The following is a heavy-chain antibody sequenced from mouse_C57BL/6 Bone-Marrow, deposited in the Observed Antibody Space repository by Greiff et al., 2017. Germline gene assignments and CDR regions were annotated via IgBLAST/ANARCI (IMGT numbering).Heavy chain of an antibody. CDR1: GYSFTGYY. CDR3: ARVGREDARDD. J-gene: IGHJ4*01. D-gene: IGHD4-1*01. V-gene: IGHV1-42*01. CDR2: INPSTGGT. Sequence: VKLVESGPELVKPGASVKISCKASGYSFTGYYMNWVKQSPEKSLEWIGEINPSTGGTTYNQKFKAKATLTVDKSSSTAYMQLKSLTSEDSAVYYCARVGREDARDDWGQGTSVTVSS.